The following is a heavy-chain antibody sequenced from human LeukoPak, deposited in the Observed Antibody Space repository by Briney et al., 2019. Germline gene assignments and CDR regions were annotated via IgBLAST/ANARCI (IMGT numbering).Heavy chain of an antibody. D-gene: IGHD3-3*01. CDR3: AKRWDSYDPSGYLASFDM. CDR1: GFTFRSYG. V-gene: IGHV3-33*03. Sequence: GGSLRLSCAASGFTFRSYGMYWVRQAPGKGLEWVAVIWYDGSKKYYADSVKGRFTISRDNSKNTLDLQMNSLRAEDTAVYHCAKRWDSYDPSGYLASFDMWGQGTMVAV. CDR2: IWYDGSKK. J-gene: IGHJ3*02.